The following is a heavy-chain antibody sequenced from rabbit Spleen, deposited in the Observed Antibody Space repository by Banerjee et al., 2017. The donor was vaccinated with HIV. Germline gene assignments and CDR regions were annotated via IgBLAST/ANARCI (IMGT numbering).Heavy chain of an antibody. D-gene: IGHD4-1*01. CDR1: GVSFSDKDV. CDR2: INTVTGKS. CDR3: ARNSGWGVSYFTL. Sequence: EQLEESGGGLVKPEGSLTLTCKASGVSFSDKDVMCWVRQAPGKGLEWIACINTVTGKSVYASWAKGRFIMSRTSSTTVTLQMTSLTAADTATYFCARNSGWGVSYFTLWGPGTLVTVS. J-gene: IGHJ4*01. V-gene: IGHV1S45*01.